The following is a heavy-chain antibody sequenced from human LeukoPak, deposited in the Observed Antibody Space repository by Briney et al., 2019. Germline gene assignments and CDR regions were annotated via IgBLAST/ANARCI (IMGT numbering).Heavy chain of an antibody. V-gene: IGHV1-2*02. CDR1: GYTFTGYY. CDR2: INPNSGGT. D-gene: IGHD3-10*01. Sequence: ASVKVSCKASGYTFTGYYMHWVRQAPGQGLEWIGWINPNSGGTNYAQKFQGRVTMTRYTSISTAYMELSRLRSDDPAVYYCARDRVTMVRGAHRGLDYWGQGTLVTVSS. J-gene: IGHJ4*02. CDR3: ARDRVTMVRGAHRGLDY.